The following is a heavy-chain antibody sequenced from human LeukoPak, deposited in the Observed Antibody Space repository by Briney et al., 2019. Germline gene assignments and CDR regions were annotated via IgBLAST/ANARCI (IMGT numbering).Heavy chain of an antibody. V-gene: IGHV1-24*01. Sequence: VASVRVSCKASGGTFSSYAISWVRQAPGKGLEWMGGFDPEDGETIYAQKFQGRVTMTEDTSTDTAYTELSSLRSEDTAVYYCATGTTTVLAYGMDVWGQGTTVTVSS. CDR3: ATGTTTVLAYGMDV. D-gene: IGHD4-11*01. J-gene: IGHJ6*02. CDR1: GGTFSSYA. CDR2: FDPEDGET.